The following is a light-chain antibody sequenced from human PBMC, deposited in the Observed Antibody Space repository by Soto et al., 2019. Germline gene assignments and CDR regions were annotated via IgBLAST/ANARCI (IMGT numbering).Light chain of an antibody. CDR3: QQFHSFPIT. V-gene: IGKV1-5*01. J-gene: IGKJ5*01. Sequence: GDRVTITCRASQSITIWLARYQQKPGKAPKLLIYDASTLESGVPSRFSGSGSGTEFTLTISSLQPDDFATYYCQQFHSFPITFGQGTRLEIK. CDR1: QSITIW. CDR2: DAS.